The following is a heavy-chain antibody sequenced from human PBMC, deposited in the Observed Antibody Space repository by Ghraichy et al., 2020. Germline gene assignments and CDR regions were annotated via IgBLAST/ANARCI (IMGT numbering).Heavy chain of an antibody. J-gene: IGHJ6*02. V-gene: IGHV3-30*02. Sequence: GGSLRLSCAASGFTFSSYGMHWVRQAPGKGLEWVAVISYDGSNKYYADSVKGRFTISRDNSKNTLYLQMNSLRAEDTAVYYCANECGGMDGWGQGNTVHVSS. CDR3: ANECGGMDG. CDR1: GFTFSSYG. CDR2: ISYDGSNK. D-gene: IGHD2-21*01.